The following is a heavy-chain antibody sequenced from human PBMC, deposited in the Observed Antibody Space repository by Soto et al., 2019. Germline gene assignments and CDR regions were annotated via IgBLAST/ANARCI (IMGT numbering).Heavy chain of an antibody. CDR3: ARDQSSGWPYFDY. D-gene: IGHD6-19*01. V-gene: IGHV1-3*01. J-gene: IGHJ4*02. Sequence: ASVKVSCKASGYTFTSYAMHWVRQAPGQRLEWMGWINAGNGNTKYPQKFQGRVTITRDTSASTAYMELSSLRSEDTAVYYCARDQSSGWPYFDYWGQGTLVTVSS. CDR2: INAGNGNT. CDR1: GYTFTSYA.